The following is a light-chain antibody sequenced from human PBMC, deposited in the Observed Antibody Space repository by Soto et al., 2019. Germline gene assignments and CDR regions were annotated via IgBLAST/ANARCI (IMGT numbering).Light chain of an antibody. Sequence: QSALTQPRSVSGSPGQSVTISCTGTSSDVGGYNYVSWYQQHPGKAPKVIIDDVSKRPSGVPDRFSGSKSGNTASLTISGIQAEDETDYYCCSYAGSNALVFGGGTKLTVL. V-gene: IGLV2-11*01. CDR1: SSDVGGYNY. CDR3: CSYAGSNALV. J-gene: IGLJ2*01. CDR2: DVS.